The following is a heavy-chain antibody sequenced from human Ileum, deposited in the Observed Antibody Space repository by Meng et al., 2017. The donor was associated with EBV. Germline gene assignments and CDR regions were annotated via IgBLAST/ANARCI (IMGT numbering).Heavy chain of an antibody. D-gene: IGHD2-2*01. CDR3: ARSIVVVPAAIYY. Sequence: RRLPGSGPGLVKPSEPLSLTCTVSGGSISSISYYWGWSRQPPGKGLEWIGSIYYSGSTYYNPSLKSRVTISVDTSKNQFSLKLSSVTAADTAVYYCARSIVVVPAAIYYWGQGTLVTVSS. V-gene: IGHV4-39*01. J-gene: IGHJ4*02. CDR1: GGSISSISYY. CDR2: IYYSGST.